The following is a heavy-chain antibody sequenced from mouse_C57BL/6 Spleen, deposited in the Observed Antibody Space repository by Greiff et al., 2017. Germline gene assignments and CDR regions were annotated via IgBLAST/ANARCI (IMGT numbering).Heavy chain of an antibody. D-gene: IGHD1-1*01. Sequence: EVKVVESGGELVKPGGSLKLSCAASGFTFSSYGMSWVRQTPDKRLAWVATISRGGSYTYYPDSVKGRFTISRDNAKNTLYLQMSSLKSEDTAMYYCARHLECPYYYGSSAYYFDYWGQGTTLTVSS. V-gene: IGHV5-6*01. CDR3: ARHLECPYYYGSSAYYFDY. CDR1: GFTFSSYG. CDR2: ISRGGSYT. J-gene: IGHJ2*01.